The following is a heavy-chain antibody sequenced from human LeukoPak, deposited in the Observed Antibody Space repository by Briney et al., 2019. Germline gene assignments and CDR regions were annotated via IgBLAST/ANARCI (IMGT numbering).Heavy chain of an antibody. V-gene: IGHV4-39*01. D-gene: IGHD3-10*01. J-gene: IGHJ4*02. CDR3: ARLTRRFGDLFEFGY. CDR2: IYYTGST. Sequence: SETLSLTCTVSGGSISSSDELWGWIRQPQGKGLEWIVTIYYTGSTYYTPSLKSRLTIAVYTSKNQFSLNLSSVAAADTAVYYCARLTRRFGDLFEFGYWGQGTLVTVSS. CDR1: GGSISSSDEL.